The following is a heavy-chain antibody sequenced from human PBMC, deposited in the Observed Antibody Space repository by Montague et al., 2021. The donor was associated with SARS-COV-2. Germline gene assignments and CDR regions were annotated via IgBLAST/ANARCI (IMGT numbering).Heavy chain of an antibody. Sequence: SETLSLTCAVYGGSFSGYYWSWIRQPPGKGLEWIGEINHSGSTNYNPSLKSRVTISVDTSKNQFSLKLSSETAADTAVYYCARVRAVPAAMRIFSLGRSYYGMDVWGQGTTVTVSS. J-gene: IGHJ6*02. V-gene: IGHV4-34*01. CDR2: INHSGST. CDR3: ARVRAVPAAMRIFSLGRSYYGMDV. CDR1: GGSFSGYY. D-gene: IGHD2-2*01.